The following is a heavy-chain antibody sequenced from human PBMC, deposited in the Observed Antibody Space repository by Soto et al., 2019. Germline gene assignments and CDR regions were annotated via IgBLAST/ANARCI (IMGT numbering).Heavy chain of an antibody. Sequence: GASVKVSCKASGGTFSSYAISWVRQAPGQGLEWMGGIIPIFGTANYAQKFQGRVTITADESTSTAYMELSSLRSEDTAVYYCAIPSNYVWGSYRPRPHQYFDYWGQGTLVTVSS. CDR2: IIPIFGTA. CDR1: GGTFSSYA. J-gene: IGHJ4*02. CDR3: AIPSNYVWGSYRPRPHQYFDY. D-gene: IGHD3-16*02. V-gene: IGHV1-69*13.